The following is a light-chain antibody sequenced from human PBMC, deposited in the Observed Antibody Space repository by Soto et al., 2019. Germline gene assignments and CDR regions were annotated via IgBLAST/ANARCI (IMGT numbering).Light chain of an antibody. J-gene: IGKJ4*01. Sequence: DIQMTQSPSSLSASVGNRVTITCQASQDIATYLNWYQQKPGKAPNLLIYDASNLETGVPSRFSGGGSGAHFTFTISNLQPEDFAVYYCQQRINWPLTFGGGTKVDIK. CDR3: QQRINWPLT. CDR1: QDIATY. V-gene: IGKV1-33*01. CDR2: DAS.